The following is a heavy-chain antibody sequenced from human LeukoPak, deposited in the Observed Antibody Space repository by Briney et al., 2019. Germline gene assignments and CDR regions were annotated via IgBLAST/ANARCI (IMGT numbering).Heavy chain of an antibody. Sequence: GESLKISCKGSGYRFTNYWIGWVRQMPGKGLEWMGIIYPGDSDTRYRPSFQGQVTISADKSINTAYLQWSSLKASDTAMYYCARSTTVVAFNWFDLWGQGTLVTVSS. J-gene: IGHJ5*02. V-gene: IGHV5-51*01. D-gene: IGHD4-23*01. CDR2: IYPGDSDT. CDR3: ARSTTVVAFNWFDL. CDR1: GYRFTNYW.